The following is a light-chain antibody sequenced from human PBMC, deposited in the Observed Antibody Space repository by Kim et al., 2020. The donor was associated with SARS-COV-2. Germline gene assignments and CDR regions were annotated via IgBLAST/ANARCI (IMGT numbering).Light chain of an antibody. V-gene: IGLV3-19*01. J-gene: IGLJ2*01. CDR1: SVRSDY. CDR3: NSRDSNDNVV. CDR2: GKN. Sequence: ALGQTVRITCQGDSVRSDYATWFQQKPGQAPILVIYGKNNRPSGIPDRFSGSSSGNTASLTITATRAGDEADYYCNSRDSNDNVVFGGGTKLTVL.